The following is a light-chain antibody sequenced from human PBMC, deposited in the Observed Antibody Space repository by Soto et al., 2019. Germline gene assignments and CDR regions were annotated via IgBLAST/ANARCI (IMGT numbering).Light chain of an antibody. CDR2: EVS. J-gene: IGLJ1*01. Sequence: QSALTQPPSASGSPGQSVTISCTGTSSDVGGYNYVSWYQQHPGKAPKLMISEVSKRPSGVPDRFSGSKSGNTASLTVPGLQAEDEADYYCSSYAGSNNLGVFGTGTKLTVL. CDR1: SSDVGGYNY. CDR3: SSYAGSNNLGV. V-gene: IGLV2-8*01.